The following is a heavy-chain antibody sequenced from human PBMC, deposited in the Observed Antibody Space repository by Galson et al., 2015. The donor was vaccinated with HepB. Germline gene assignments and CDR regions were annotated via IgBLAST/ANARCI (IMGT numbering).Heavy chain of an antibody. CDR2: ISWHSNYV. J-gene: IGHJ4*02. CDR1: GFIFDDYA. D-gene: IGHD3/OR15-3a*01. V-gene: IGHV3-9*01. Sequence: SLRLSCAASGFIFDDYAMHWVRQAPGKGLEWVSGISWHSNYVDYAASVEGRFTISRDNAKNSLYLQMNSLRDVDTALYYCAKGQRTTFGLAALDYWGQGTLVTVSS. CDR3: AKGQRTTFGLAALDY.